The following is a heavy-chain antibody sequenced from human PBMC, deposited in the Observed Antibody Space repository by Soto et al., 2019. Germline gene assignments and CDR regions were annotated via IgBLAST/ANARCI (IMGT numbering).Heavy chain of an antibody. Sequence: SETLSLTCAVYGGFFSGYFWSWIRQPPGKGLEWIGEINLNGITNFNPSLKSRVTISLDTSKNQFSLKLSSVTAADTAVYYCARSVFPWGQGTLVTVSS. CDR2: INLNGIT. V-gene: IGHV4-34*01. CDR3: ARSVFP. CDR1: GGFFSGYF. J-gene: IGHJ5*02.